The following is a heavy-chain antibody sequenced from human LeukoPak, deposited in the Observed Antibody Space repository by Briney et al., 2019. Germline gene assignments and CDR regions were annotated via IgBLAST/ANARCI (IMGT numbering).Heavy chain of an antibody. CDR2: IYYSGST. J-gene: IGHJ6*03. CDR3: ARGVVPAAISYYYMDV. V-gene: IGHV4-31*03. D-gene: IGHD2-2*01. Sequence: SQTLSLTCTVSGGSISSGGYYWSRIRQHPGKGLEWIGYIYYSGSTYYNPSLKSRVTISVDTSKNQFSLKLSSVTAADTAVYYCARGVVPAAISYYYMDVWGKETTVTVSS. CDR1: GGSISSGGYY.